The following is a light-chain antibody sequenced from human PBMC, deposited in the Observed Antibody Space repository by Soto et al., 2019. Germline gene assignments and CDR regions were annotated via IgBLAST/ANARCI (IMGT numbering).Light chain of an antibody. CDR2: KDD. V-gene: IGLV1-47*01. CDR3: ATWDDSLGGAVV. Sequence: QSVLTQPPSASGTPGQRVTISCSGSSSNIGSNYVYWYQQFPGTAPKPLIYKDDQRPSGVPGRFSGSKSGTSASLAISGLRSEDEADYYCATWDDSLGGAVVFGGGTKVTVL. J-gene: IGLJ2*01. CDR1: SSNIGSNY.